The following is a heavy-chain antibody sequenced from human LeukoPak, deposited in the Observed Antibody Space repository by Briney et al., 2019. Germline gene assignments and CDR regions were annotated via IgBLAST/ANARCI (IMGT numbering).Heavy chain of an antibody. CDR1: GFTFSSSG. V-gene: IGHV3-30*02. J-gene: IGHJ4*02. CDR3: AKVLSKGGGYYLTDY. Sequence: GGSLRLSCAASGFTFSSSGMHWVRQAPGKGLEWVSFIHFDRNNKYYADSVKGRFTISRDNSKNALYLQMNSLRPEDTAVYYCAKVLSKGGGYYLTDYWGQGTLVTVSS. D-gene: IGHD3-22*01. CDR2: IHFDRNNK.